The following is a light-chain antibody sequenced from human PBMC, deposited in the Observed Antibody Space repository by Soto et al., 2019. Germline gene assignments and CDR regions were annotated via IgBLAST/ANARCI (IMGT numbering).Light chain of an antibody. CDR2: ASS. V-gene: IGKV1-9*01. Sequence: IQLTQSPSSLSASVGDRVTVTCRASQGIGTYLVWYQQKSGKAPTVLIYASSTLQTGVPSRFSGSGSGTDFSLTFSSLHPEDVATYYCQQVDSYPRTFGQGTKVEIK. CDR3: QQVDSYPRT. J-gene: IGKJ1*01. CDR1: QGIGTY.